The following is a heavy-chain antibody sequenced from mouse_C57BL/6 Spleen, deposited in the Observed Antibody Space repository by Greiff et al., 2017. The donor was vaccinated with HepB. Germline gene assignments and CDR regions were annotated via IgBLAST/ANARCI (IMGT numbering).Heavy chain of an antibody. J-gene: IGHJ1*03. CDR1: GYTFTDYE. CDR2: IDPETGGT. V-gene: IGHV1-15*01. CDR3: TRRGYYDYDGDFDV. D-gene: IGHD2-4*01. Sequence: VQLQESGAELVRPGASVTLSRKASGYTFTDYEMHWVKQTPVHGLEWIGAIDPETGGTAYNQKFKGKAILTADKSSSTAYMELRSLTSEDSAVYYCTRRGYYDYDGDFDVWGTGTTVTVSS.